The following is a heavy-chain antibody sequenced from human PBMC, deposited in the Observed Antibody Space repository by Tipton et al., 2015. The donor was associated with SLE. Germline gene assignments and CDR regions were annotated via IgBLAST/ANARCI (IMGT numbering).Heavy chain of an antibody. CDR2: IFHTGST. J-gene: IGHJ3*02. Sequence: TLSLTCAVSGGSIRSTNWWSWVRQPPGKGLEWIGEIFHTGSTNYNPSLKSRVTISVDTSKNQFSLKLTSVTAADTAVYYCGAFDIWGQGTMVTVSS. V-gene: IGHV4-4*02. CDR1: GGSIRSTNW. CDR3: GAFDI.